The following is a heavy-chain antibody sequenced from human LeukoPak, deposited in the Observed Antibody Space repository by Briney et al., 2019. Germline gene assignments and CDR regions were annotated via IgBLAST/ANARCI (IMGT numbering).Heavy chain of an antibody. V-gene: IGHV3-30-3*01. D-gene: IGHD2-2*02. CDR1: GFTSSSYA. J-gene: IGHJ4*02. Sequence: VRSLRLSCAASGFTSSSYAMHWVRQAPGKGLEWVAVISNAGSNKDYTDSVKGRFTIPRDNSKTTLYLQMNSLTAEDTAVYYCARDRFCSSTNCYTPAYWGQGTLVPVSS. CDR3: ARDRFCSSTNCYTPAY. CDR2: ISNAGSNK.